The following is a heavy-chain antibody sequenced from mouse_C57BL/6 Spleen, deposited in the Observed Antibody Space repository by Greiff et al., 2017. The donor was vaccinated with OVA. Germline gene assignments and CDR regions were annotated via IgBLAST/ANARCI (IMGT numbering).Heavy chain of an antibody. V-gene: IGHV1-80*01. D-gene: IGHD2-1*01. CDR2: IYPGDGDT. CDR3: ARGELLVYAMDY. J-gene: IGHJ4*01. Sequence: VQLQESGAELVKPGASVKISCKASGYAFSSYWMNWVKQRPGKGLEWIGQIYPGDGDTNYNGKFKGKATLTADKSSSTAYMQLSSLTSEDSAVYFCARGELLVYAMDYWGQGTSVTVSS. CDR1: GYAFSSYW.